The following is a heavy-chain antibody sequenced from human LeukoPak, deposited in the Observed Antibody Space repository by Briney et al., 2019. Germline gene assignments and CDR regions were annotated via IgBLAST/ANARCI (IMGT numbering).Heavy chain of an antibody. J-gene: IGHJ6*03. CDR3: ARTPGIQYRYYYYMDV. CDR2: ISSSGSTI. V-gene: IGHV3-48*03. Sequence: GGSLRLSCAASGFTFSSYEMNWVRQAPGKGLEWVSYISSSGSTIYYADSVKGRFTISRDNAKNSLYLQMNSLRAEDTAVYYCARTPGIQYRYYYYMDVWGTGTTVTVSS. D-gene: IGHD5-18*01. CDR1: GFTFSSYE.